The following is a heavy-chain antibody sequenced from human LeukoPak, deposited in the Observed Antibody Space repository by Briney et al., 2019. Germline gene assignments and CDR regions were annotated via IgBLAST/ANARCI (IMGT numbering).Heavy chain of an antibody. D-gene: IGHD3-22*01. CDR1: GYTFTIYG. CDR3: ARFVSSGYYYYYYGMDV. Sequence: GASVNVSCKASGYTFTIYGISWVRQAPGQGLEWMGWISAYNGNTNYAQKLQGRVTMTTDTSTSTAYMELRSLRSDDTAVYYCARFVSSGYYYYYYGMDVWGQGTTVTVSS. V-gene: IGHV1-18*01. CDR2: ISAYNGNT. J-gene: IGHJ6*02.